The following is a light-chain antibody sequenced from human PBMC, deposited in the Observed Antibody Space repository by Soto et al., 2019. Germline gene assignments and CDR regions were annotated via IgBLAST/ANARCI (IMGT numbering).Light chain of an antibody. Sequence: QSVLTQPRSVSGSPGQSVAISCTGTSSDVGGYNYVSWYQQHPGKAPKCMIYDVSNRPSGVPDSFSGAKSGNTASPTISGHQDEDEADYYCCSCAGGPYVFGTGTKVTVL. CDR1: SSDVGGYNY. CDR2: DVS. J-gene: IGLJ1*01. V-gene: IGLV2-11*01. CDR3: CSCAGGPYV.